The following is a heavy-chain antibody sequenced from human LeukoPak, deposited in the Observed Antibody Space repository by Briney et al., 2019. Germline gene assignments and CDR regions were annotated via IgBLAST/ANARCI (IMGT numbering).Heavy chain of an antibody. J-gene: IGHJ4*02. D-gene: IGHD5-12*01. CDR1: GFTFSSYG. CDR3: AKGGYGELDY. V-gene: IGHV3-30*18. CDR2: ISYDGSNK. Sequence: PGGSLRLSCAASGFTFSSYGLHWVRQAPGKGLEWVAVISYDGSNKYYADSVKGRFTISRDNSKNTLYLQMNSLRAEDTAVYYCAKGGYGELDYWGQGTLVTVSS.